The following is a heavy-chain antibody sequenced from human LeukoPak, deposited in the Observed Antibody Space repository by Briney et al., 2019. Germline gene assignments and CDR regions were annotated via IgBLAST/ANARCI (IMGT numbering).Heavy chain of an antibody. Sequence: ASVKVSCKASGYTFTSYAMNWVRQAPGQGLEGMGWINTNTGNPTYAQGFTGRFVFSLDTSVSTAYLQISSLKAEDTAVYYCARGRSPRGPWYDILPGYPPVDYYYYMDVWGKGTTVTVSS. V-gene: IGHV7-4-1*02. D-gene: IGHD3-9*01. CDR2: INTNTGNP. J-gene: IGHJ6*03. CDR3: ARGRSPRGPWYDILPGYPPVDYYYYMDV. CDR1: GYTFTSYA.